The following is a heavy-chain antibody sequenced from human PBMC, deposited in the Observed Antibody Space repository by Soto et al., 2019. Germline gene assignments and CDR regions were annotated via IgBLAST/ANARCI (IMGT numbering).Heavy chain of an antibody. Sequence: SETLSLTCTVSGGSISSYYWSWIRQPPGKGLEWIGYIYYSGSTNYNPSPKSRVTISVDTSKNQFSLKLSSVTAADTAVYYCARHDYGDFSDYWGQGTLVTVSS. D-gene: IGHD4-17*01. CDR3: ARHDYGDFSDY. J-gene: IGHJ4*02. CDR2: IYYSGST. CDR1: GGSISSYY. V-gene: IGHV4-59*08.